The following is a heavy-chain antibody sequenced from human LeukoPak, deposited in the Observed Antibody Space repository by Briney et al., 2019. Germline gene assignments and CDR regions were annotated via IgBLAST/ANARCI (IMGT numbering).Heavy chain of an antibody. CDR3: ARHRRIAIRLTAYDV. V-gene: IGHV3-33*01. J-gene: IGHJ3*01. CDR1: GFTFSSYG. Sequence: GGSLRLSCAASGFTFSSYGMHWVRQAPGKGLEWVAVIWYDGSNKYYADSVKGRFTISRDNAKNSLYLQMNSLRGEDTAVYYCARHRRIAIRLTAYDVWGHGTMVTVPS. D-gene: IGHD2-21*01. CDR2: IWYDGSNK.